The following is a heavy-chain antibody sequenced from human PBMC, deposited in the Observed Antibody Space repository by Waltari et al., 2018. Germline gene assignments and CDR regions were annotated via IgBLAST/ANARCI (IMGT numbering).Heavy chain of an antibody. CDR1: GFTVINNY. CDR3: ARNFHDPQDV. V-gene: IGHV3-53*01. D-gene: IGHD3-3*01. Sequence: EVQLVESGGGLIQPGGSLRLSCAASGFTVINNYMTWVRQAPGKGRRWVSLVWSGGDTHYADSVKGRFTISRDNSKNTVYLQMHDLRAEDTAIYYCARNFHDPQDVWGQGTTVIVS. CDR2: VWSGGDT. J-gene: IGHJ6*02.